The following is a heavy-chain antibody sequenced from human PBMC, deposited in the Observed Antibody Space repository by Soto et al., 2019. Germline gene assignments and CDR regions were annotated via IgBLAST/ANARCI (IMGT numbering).Heavy chain of an antibody. CDR1: GGSISSYY. V-gene: IGHV4-59*08. J-gene: IGHJ6*02. D-gene: IGHD6-19*01. CDR2: IYYSGST. Sequence: SETLSLTWTVSGGSISSYYWSWLRQPPGKGLEWIGYIYYSGSTNYNPSLKSRVTISVDTSKNQFSLKLSSVTAADTAVYYCARHGQWLVTGYFYYGMDVWGQGTTVTVS. CDR3: ARHGQWLVTGYFYYGMDV.